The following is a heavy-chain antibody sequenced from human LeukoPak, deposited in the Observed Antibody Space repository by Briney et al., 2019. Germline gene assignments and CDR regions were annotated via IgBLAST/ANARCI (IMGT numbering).Heavy chain of an antibody. V-gene: IGHV3-23*01. Sequence: GGSLRLSCAASGFTFSSFAMTWVRQAPGKGLEWVSGISGRGDSTYYADSVKGQFTISRDNSKNTLYLQMSSLRADDTAVYYCAKVADDYGDYDWFDPWGQGTLVTVSS. CDR3: AKVADDYGDYDWFDP. CDR1: GFTFSSFA. D-gene: IGHD4-17*01. CDR2: ISGRGDST. J-gene: IGHJ5*02.